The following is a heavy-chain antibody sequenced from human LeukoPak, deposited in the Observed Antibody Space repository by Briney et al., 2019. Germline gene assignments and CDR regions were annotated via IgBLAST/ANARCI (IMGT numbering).Heavy chain of an antibody. CDR1: GASIRTYY. CDR2: IYYSGGT. CDR3: AREQAVAGSGFDY. V-gene: IGHV4-59*01. J-gene: IGHJ4*02. Sequence: SETLSLTCNVSGASIRTYYWFWIRQPPGKGLEWVGHIYYSGGTRYNPSLKSRVTISVDTSKNQFSLKLNSVTAADTALYYCAREQAVAGSGFDYWGQGTLVTVSS. D-gene: IGHD6-19*01.